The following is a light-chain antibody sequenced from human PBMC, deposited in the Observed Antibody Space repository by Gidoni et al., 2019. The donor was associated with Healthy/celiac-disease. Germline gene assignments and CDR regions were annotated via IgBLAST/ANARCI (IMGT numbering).Light chain of an antibody. J-gene: IGKJ3*01. CDR1: QDISNY. CDR3: QQYDNLPFT. Sequence: DIQMTQSPSSLSASVGDRVTITCQASQDISNYLNWYQQKPGKAPKLLIYDASNLETGVPSRFSGSGSGPDFIFTFSSLQPEDIATYYCQQYDNLPFTFGPGTKVDIK. CDR2: DAS. V-gene: IGKV1-33*01.